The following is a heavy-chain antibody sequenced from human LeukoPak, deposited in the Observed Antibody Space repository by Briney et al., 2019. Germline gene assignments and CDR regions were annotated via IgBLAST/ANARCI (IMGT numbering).Heavy chain of an antibody. CDR3: ARDHGSFYLDP. J-gene: IGHJ5*02. D-gene: IGHD2/OR15-2a*01. V-gene: IGHV1-18*01. Sequence: ASVKVSCKSSGYTFTSYGISWVRQAPGQGLEWMGWISTYNGNTNYAQKLQERVTMTTDTSTSTAYMEMRRLRCDDTAVYFCARDHGSFYLDPWGQGTLVTVSS. CDR2: ISTYNGNT. CDR1: GYTFTSYG.